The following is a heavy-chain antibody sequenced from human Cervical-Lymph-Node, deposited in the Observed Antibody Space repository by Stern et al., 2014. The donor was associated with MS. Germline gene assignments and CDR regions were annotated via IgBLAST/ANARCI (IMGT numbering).Heavy chain of an antibody. D-gene: IGHD2-21*01. CDR2: IYPGDSDI. J-gene: IGHJ4*02. CDR3: ARWSVACDY. V-gene: IGHV5-51*03. Sequence: VQLVESGAELKKPGESLKISCKTSGYNFSNYWVAWVRQGSGKGLELIGIIYPGDSDIRYSPSFQGHVTMSVDKSNTTAYLQWKSLKASDTAVYYCARWSVACDYWGQGALITVSS. CDR1: GYNFSNYW.